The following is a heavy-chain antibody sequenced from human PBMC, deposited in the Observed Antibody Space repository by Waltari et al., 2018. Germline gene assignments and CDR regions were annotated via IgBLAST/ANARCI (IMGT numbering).Heavy chain of an antibody. CDR1: GGSIPRDY. J-gene: IGHJ6*02. D-gene: IGHD3-22*01. Sequence: QMQLQESGPGLVKPSETLSLICTVSGGSIPRDYCSWIRKSAGKGLEWIGRISASGSTDYDPSLESRVTMSADTSKNHFSLTLTYVTAEDAAVYYCARDPVIRSAYHYYYYGMDVWGQGTTVTVSS. CDR3: ARDPVIRSAYHYYYYGMDV. CDR2: ISASGST. V-gene: IGHV4-4*07.